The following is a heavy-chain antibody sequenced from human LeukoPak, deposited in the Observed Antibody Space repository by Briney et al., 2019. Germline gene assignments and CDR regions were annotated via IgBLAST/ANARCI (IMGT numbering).Heavy chain of an antibody. J-gene: IGHJ4*02. CDR3: AKRTRGGDSDY. CDR2: ISYDGSNK. V-gene: IGHV3-30*04. CDR1: GFTFSSYA. D-gene: IGHD4-17*01. Sequence: GGSLRLSCAASGFTFSSYAMHWVRQAPGKGLEWVAVISYDGSNKYYADSVKGRFTISRDNSKNTLYLQMNSLRAEDTAMYYCAKRTRGGDSDYWGQGILVTVSS.